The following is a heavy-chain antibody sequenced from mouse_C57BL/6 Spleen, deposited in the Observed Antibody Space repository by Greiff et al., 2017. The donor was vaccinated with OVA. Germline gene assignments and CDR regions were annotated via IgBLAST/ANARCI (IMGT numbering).Heavy chain of an antibody. D-gene: IGHD3-2*02. CDR1: GYTFTDYY. J-gene: IGHJ2*01. CDR2: INPYNGGT. Sequence: VQLQQSGPVLVKPGASVKMSCKASGYTFTDYYMNWVKQSHGKSLEWIGVINPYNGGTSYNQKFKGKATLTVDTSSSTAYMELNSLTSEDSAVDYYARQASSYMDYWGQGTTLTVSS. V-gene: IGHV1-19*01. CDR3: ARQASSYMDY.